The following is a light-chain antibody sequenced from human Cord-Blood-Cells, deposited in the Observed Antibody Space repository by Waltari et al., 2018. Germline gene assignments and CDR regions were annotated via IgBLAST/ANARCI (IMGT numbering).Light chain of an antibody. J-gene: IGLJ2*01. CDR3: QAWDSSTAV. Sequence: SYELSQSPSVSVSPGQTASITCSGVKLGDKYACWYQQKPGQSPVLVIYQDSKRPSGIPGRFAGVNAGNTATMTMSGTEANDEADYCGQAWDSSTAVFGGGTKLTVL. CDR1: KLGDKY. V-gene: IGLV3-1*01. CDR2: QDS.